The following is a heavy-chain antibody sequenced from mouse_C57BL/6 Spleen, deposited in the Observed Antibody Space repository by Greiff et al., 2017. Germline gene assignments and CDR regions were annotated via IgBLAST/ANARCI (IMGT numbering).Heavy chain of an antibody. V-gene: IGHV1-54*01. Sequence: VQLQESGAELVRPGTSVKVSCKASGYAFTNYLIEWVKQRPGQGLEWIGVINPGSGGTNYNEKFKGKATLTADKSSSTAYMQLSSLTSEDSAVYFCARSITTVVATHYYFDYWGQGTTLTVSS. J-gene: IGHJ2*01. CDR1: GYAFTNYL. CDR2: INPGSGGT. D-gene: IGHD1-1*01. CDR3: ARSITTVVATHYYFDY.